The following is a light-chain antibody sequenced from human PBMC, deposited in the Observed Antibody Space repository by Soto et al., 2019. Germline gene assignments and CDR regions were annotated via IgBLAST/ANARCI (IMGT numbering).Light chain of an antibody. V-gene: IGKV1-12*01. J-gene: IGKJ5*01. CDR2: GAS. CDR3: QQANSFPIT. CDR1: QDVGKW. Sequence: DIQMTXSPPSVXXXXVXIVXXXCRASQDVGKWLAWYQQKPGKAPTLLIHGASSLQSGVPPRYSGSGYGTDFTLTISSLQPEDFATYYCQQANSFPITFGQGTRLEIK.